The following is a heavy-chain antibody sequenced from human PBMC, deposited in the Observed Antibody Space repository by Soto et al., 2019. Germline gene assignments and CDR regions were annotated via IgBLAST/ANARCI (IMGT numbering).Heavy chain of an antibody. CDR2: LSGSGGST. Sequence: GESLKISCAASGFTFSSYAMTWVRQAPGKGLEWVSALSGSGGSTYYADSVRGRFTFSRDNSKSALYLQMNSLGTEDTAVYYCAKELSGYYYYYMDVWGKGTTVTVSS. CDR1: GFTFSSYA. V-gene: IGHV3-23*01. J-gene: IGHJ6*03. CDR3: AKELSGYYYYYMDV. D-gene: IGHD2-8*01.